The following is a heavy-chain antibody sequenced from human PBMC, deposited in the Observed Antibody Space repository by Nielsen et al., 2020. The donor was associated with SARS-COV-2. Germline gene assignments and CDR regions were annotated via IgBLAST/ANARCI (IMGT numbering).Heavy chain of an antibody. V-gene: IGHV4-31*03. CDR1: GGSISSGGFY. CDR3: AMASDEARNPNWFDP. J-gene: IGHJ5*02. CDR2: IYYSGST. Sequence: SETLSLTCTVSGGSISSGGFYWSWIRQHPGKGLEWIGYIYYSGSTYYNPSLKSRLTMSVDTSKNQFSLKLSSVTAADTAVYYCAMASDEARNPNWFDPWGQGTQVTVSS.